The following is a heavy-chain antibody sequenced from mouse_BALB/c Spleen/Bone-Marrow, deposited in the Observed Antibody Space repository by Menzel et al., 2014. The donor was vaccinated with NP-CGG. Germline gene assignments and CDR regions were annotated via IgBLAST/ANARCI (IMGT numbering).Heavy chain of an antibody. CDR3: ATHYYGRFDY. V-gene: IGHV5-12-1*01. J-gene: IGHJ2*01. D-gene: IGHD1-2*01. CDR1: GFGFSSSD. CDR2: ISSGGGST. Sequence: EVNVVESGGGLVKPGGSLKLSCAASGFGFSSSDMSWVRQTPEKRLEWVAYISSGGGSTYYPDTVKGRFTISRDNAKNTLYLQVSSLKSEDTAMYYCATHYYGRFDYWGQGTTLTVSS.